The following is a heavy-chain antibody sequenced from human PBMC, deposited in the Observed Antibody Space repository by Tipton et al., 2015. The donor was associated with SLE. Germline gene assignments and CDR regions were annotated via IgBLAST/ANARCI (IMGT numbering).Heavy chain of an antibody. V-gene: IGHV4-39*07. CDR2: IYYSGST. Sequence: TLSLTCTVSGGSISSSSYYWGWIRQPPGKGLEWIGSIYYSGSTYYNPSLKSRVTISVDTSKNQFSLKLSPVTAADTAVYYCAREYSSSSGAFDIWGQGTMVTVSS. D-gene: IGHD6-13*01. J-gene: IGHJ3*02. CDR1: GGSISSSSYY. CDR3: AREYSSSSGAFDI.